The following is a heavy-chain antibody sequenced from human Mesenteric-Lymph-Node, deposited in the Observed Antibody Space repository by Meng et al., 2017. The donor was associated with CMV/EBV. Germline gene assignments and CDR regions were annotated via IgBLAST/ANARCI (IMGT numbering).Heavy chain of an antibody. D-gene: IGHD6-19*01. Sequence: QLQVRESGPGQVKPSETLSHPCTVSGASFSSFYYWGWIRQPPGRGLEWIGSVHYTGSTYYSPSLKSRVTVSVDTSKNQFSLRLTSVTAADTAVYYCARPFPSWQSPRLDPFGAWGQGTLVTVSS. CDR1: GASFSSFYY. CDR3: ARPFPSWQSPRLDPFGA. J-gene: IGHJ5*02. CDR2: VHYTGST. V-gene: IGHV4-39*01.